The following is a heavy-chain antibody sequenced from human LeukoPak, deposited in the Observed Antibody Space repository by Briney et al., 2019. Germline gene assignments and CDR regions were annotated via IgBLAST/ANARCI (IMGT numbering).Heavy chain of an antibody. V-gene: IGHV1-58*02. CDR2: IVVGSGNT. D-gene: IGHD6-19*01. CDR3: VRHSGSGWYPFDY. CDR1: GFTFTSSA. J-gene: IGHJ4*02. Sequence: GASVKVSCKASGFTFTSSAMQWVRQARGQRLEWIGWIVVGSGNTNYAQKFQERVTITRDMSTSTAYMELSSLRSEDTAVYYCVRHSGSGWYPFDYWGQGTLVTVSS.